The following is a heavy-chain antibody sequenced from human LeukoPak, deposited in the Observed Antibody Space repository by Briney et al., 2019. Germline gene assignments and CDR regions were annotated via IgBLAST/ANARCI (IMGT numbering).Heavy chain of an antibody. D-gene: IGHD6-13*01. CDR1: GYSFTSYW. CDR2: IYPGDSDT. J-gene: IGHJ5*02. CDR3: ARRQQQLVHNWFDP. Sequence: GESLKISCKGSGYSFTSYWIGWVRQMPGKGLEWMGIIYPGDSDTRYSPSFQGQVTISADKSITTAYLQWSSLRASDTAMYYCARRQQQLVHNWFDPWGQGTLVTVSS. V-gene: IGHV5-51*01.